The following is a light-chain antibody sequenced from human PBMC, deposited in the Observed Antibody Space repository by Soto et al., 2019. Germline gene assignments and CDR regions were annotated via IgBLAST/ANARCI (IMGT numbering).Light chain of an antibody. CDR2: DIS. V-gene: IGKV3D-15*01. Sequence: ETVMTQSPATLSVSPGERATLSCRASQSVRSNLAWYQHKPGQPPRLLIYDISTRASGIPTRFSGSGSGTEFTLTISSLQSEDFAVYYWQQYNSWLLTLGGGTKGDIK. CDR3: QQYNSWLLT. J-gene: IGKJ4*01. CDR1: QSVRSN.